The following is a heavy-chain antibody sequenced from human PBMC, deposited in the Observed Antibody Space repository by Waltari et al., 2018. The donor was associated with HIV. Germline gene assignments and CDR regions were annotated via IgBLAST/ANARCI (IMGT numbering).Heavy chain of an antibody. D-gene: IGHD2-15*01. Sequence: EVQLVESGGGLVQPGGSLRLSCAASGFTFSSYLMTWFRQAPGKGLEWVSYISSSSSTIYYADSVKGRFTISRDNAKNSLYLQMNSLRAEDTAVYYCARVGAAYFDYWGQGTLVTVSS. CDR2: ISSSSSTI. CDR3: ARVGAAYFDY. CDR1: GFTFSSYL. J-gene: IGHJ4*02. V-gene: IGHV3-48*01.